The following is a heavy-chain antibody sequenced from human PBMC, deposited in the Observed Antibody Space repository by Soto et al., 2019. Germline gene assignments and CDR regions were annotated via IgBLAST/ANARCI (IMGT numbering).Heavy chain of an antibody. CDR3: TRASSALSYGMDV. CDR1: EFNVSSNY. Sequence: EVQLVESGGGLVQPGGSLRLSCAASEFNVSSNYMSWVRQAPGKGLEWVSVIYSGGSRSYADSVKGRLTISRDNSENTLYLQMNSLRAEDTAVYYCTRASSALSYGMDVWGQGTTVTVSS. CDR2: IYSGGSR. J-gene: IGHJ6*02. D-gene: IGHD6-6*01. V-gene: IGHV3-66*01.